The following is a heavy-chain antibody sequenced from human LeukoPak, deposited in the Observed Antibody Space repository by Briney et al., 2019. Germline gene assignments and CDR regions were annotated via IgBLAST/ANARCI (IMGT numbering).Heavy chain of an antibody. D-gene: IGHD6-19*01. CDR3: MRYSSALGWFDP. CDR1: GGSISSNSYY. J-gene: IGHJ5*02. CDR2: IYYTGIT. V-gene: IGHV4-39*01. Sequence: PSETLSLTCTVSGGSISSNSYYWGWIRQPPGKGLEWIGVIYYTGITHYNPSLKSRVTISVDTSKNQFSLKLSSMTAADTAVYYCMRYSSALGWFDPWGQGTLVTVSS.